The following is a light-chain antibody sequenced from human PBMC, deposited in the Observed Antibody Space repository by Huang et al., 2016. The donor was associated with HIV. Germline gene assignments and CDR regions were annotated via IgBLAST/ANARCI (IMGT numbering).Light chain of an antibody. Sequence: EIVMTQSPATLSVSPGERVTLSCRASQSFATKLAWYQHKPGQAPRLLIYGASSRAPGVPARCSGSGSGTDFTLTIGSLQSEDFAVYYCQQYNDWPRAFGQGTKVEIK. CDR3: QQYNDWPRA. V-gene: IGKV3-15*01. J-gene: IGKJ1*01. CDR1: QSFATK. CDR2: GAS.